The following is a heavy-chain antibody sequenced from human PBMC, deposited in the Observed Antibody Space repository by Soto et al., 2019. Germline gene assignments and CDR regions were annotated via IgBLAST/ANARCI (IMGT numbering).Heavy chain of an antibody. CDR1: GFTFSTFW. V-gene: IGHV3-7*01. CDR3: AIDYGKVDY. D-gene: IGHD3-10*01. CDR2: INQDGSDK. J-gene: IGHJ4*02. Sequence: EVQLVESGGGLVQPGGSLRLSCAGSGFTFSTFWMSWVRQAPGKGLEWVANINQDGSDKYYVDSVKGRFTISRDNAKNSLYLQMNSLRAEDTAVYYCAIDYGKVDYWGQGTLVTVSS.